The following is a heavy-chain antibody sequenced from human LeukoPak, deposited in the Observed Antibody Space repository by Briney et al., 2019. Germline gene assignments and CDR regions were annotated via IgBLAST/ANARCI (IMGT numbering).Heavy chain of an antibody. V-gene: IGHV3-30*18. J-gene: IGHJ6*02. Sequence: GGSLRLSCAASGFTFSSYGMHWVRQAPGKGLEWVAVISYDGSNKYYADSVKGRFTISRDNSKNTLYLQMNSLRAEDTAVYYCAKRYSSGWENYYYYGMDVWGQGTTVTVSS. CDR3: AKRYSSGWENYYYYGMDV. CDR2: ISYDGSNK. CDR1: GFTFSSYG. D-gene: IGHD6-19*01.